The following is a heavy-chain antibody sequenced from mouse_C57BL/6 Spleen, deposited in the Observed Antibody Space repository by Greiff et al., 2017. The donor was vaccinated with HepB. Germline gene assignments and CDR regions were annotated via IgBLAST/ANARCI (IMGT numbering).Heavy chain of an antibody. D-gene: IGHD1-1*01. CDR1: GYTFTSYW. V-gene: IGHV1-52*01. Sequence: QVQLQQPGAELVRPGSSVKLSCKASGYTFTSYWMHWVKQRPIQGLEWIGNIDPSDSETHYNQKFKDKATLTVDKSSSTAYMQLSSLTSEDSAVDYCARRDYGSSYFDYWGQGTTLTVSS. J-gene: IGHJ2*01. CDR2: IDPSDSET. CDR3: ARRDYGSSYFDY.